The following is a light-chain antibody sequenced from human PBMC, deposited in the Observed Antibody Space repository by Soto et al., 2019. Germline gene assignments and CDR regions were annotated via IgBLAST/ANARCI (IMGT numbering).Light chain of an antibody. CDR3: QQTYSTPRT. CDR1: QSFSNS. J-gene: IGKJ2*01. CDR2: AAS. V-gene: IGKV1-39*01. Sequence: DIPMTQSPSSLSASVGDSVTITCRASQSFSNSLNWYQQQPGKAPKLLIYAASALQSGVPSRFSGSGTGTDVTLTISSLQPEDFATYYCQQTYSTPRTFGQGTKLEMK.